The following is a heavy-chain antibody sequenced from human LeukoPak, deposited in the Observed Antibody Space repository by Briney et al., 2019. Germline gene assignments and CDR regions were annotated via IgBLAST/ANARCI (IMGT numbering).Heavy chain of an antibody. CDR2: LSGSGITT. Sequence: PGGSLRLSCAASGFTFGNSAMSWVRQAPGKGLEWVSTLSGSGITTYYADSVKGRFTISRDNSKNTLYLQMNSLRAEDTAVYYCAKGIYSSGWSYFDYWGHGTLVTVSS. V-gene: IGHV3-23*01. D-gene: IGHD6-19*01. CDR3: AKGIYSSGWSYFDY. J-gene: IGHJ4*01. CDR1: GFTFGNSA.